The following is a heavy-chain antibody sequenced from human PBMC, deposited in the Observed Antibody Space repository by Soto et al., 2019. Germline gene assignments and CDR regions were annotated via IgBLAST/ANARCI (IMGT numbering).Heavy chain of an antibody. CDR3: IVATIPAAPIDY. CDR2: IYYSGST. Sequence: PSETLSLTCTVSGVSISSSSYCWGWIRQPPGKGLEWIGSIYYSGSTYYNPSLKSRVTISVDTSKNQFSLKLSSVTAADTAVYYCIVATIPAAPIDYWGQGTLVTVSS. J-gene: IGHJ4*02. V-gene: IGHV4-39*01. CDR1: GVSISSSSYC. D-gene: IGHD5-12*01.